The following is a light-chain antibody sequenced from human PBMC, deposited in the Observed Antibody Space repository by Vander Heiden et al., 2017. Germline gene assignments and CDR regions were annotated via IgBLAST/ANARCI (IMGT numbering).Light chain of an antibody. V-gene: IGLV1-36*01. Sequence: QSVLTQPPSVSEAPRQRVTISCTGRSDNSGNNDVKWYQQKRGRAPKLLIYYEEQLPEGVSDRFSGSKSGTSASLAISGIQSEDEDDYYCAAWEDRRNGRVFGGGTKLTVL. J-gene: IGLJ3*02. CDR1: SDNSGNND. CDR3: AAWEDRRNGRV. CDR2: YEE.